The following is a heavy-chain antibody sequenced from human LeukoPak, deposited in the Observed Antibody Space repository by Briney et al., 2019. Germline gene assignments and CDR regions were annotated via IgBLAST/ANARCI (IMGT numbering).Heavy chain of an antibody. V-gene: IGHV4-39*01. CDR3: ERLAILVWFDP. D-gene: IGHD3-3*01. CDR1: GGSISSSSYY. Sequence: SETLSLTCTVSGGSISSSSYYWGWIRQPPGKGLEWIGSIYYSGSTYYNPSLKSRVTISVDTSKNQFSLKLSSVTAADTAVYYCERLAILVWFDPWGQGTLVTVSS. CDR2: IYYSGST. J-gene: IGHJ5*02.